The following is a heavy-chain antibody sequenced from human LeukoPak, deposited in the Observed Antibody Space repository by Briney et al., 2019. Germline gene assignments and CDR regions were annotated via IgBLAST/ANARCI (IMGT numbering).Heavy chain of an antibody. J-gene: IGHJ6*02. V-gene: IGHV4-59*01. Sequence: SETLSLTCTVSGGSISNYYWSWIRQPPGKGLEWIGYIHYSGSTNYNPSLRSRVTMSVDTSKNQLSLKLTSMTAADTAVYYCARELGATVVNYGMDVWGQGTTVTVSS. CDR2: IHYSGST. D-gene: IGHD4-23*01. CDR3: ARELGATVVNYGMDV. CDR1: GGSISNYY.